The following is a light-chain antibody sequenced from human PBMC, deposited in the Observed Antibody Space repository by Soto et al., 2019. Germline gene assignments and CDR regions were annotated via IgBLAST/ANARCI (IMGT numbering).Light chain of an antibody. V-gene: IGLV4-69*01. Sequence: QPVLTQSPSASASLGASVKLTCTLSSLHSSYAIAWHQQQPEKGPRYLMKLNSDGSHSKGDGIPDRFSGSSSGAERYLTISSLQSEDEADYYCQTWGTGIQVFGAGTKLTVL. CDR2: LNSDGSH. CDR3: QTWGTGIQV. CDR1: SLHSSYA. J-gene: IGLJ2*01.